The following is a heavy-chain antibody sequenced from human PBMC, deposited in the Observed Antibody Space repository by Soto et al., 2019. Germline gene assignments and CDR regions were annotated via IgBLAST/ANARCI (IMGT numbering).Heavy chain of an antibody. D-gene: IGHD6-19*01. CDR3: ARGPRSSGWKYNWFDP. CDR1: GFTFSSYS. Sequence: GGSLRLSCAASGFTFSSYSMNWVRQAPGKGLEWVSSISSSSSYIYYADSVKGRFTISRDNAKNSLYLQMNSLRAEDTAVYYCARGPRSSGWKYNWFDPWGQGTLVTVSS. J-gene: IGHJ5*02. CDR2: ISSSSSYI. V-gene: IGHV3-21*01.